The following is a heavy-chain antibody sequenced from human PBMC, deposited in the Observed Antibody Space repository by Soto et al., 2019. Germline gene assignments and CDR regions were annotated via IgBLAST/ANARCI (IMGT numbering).Heavy chain of an antibody. V-gene: IGHV3-48*01. CDR1: ALTFSTYS. Sequence: EVQLVESGGGLVQPGGSLRLSCAASALTFSTYSMNWVRQAPGRGLEWVSYISSTGDNIYYADSVKGRFTISRDNAKNSLYLQMNSLRVDDTAVNYCARSRWDYWGQGTLVTVSS. D-gene: IGHD2-15*01. CDR3: ARSRWDY. J-gene: IGHJ4*02. CDR2: ISSTGDNI.